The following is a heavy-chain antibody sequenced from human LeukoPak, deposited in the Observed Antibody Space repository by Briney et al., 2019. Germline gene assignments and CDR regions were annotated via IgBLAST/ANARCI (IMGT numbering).Heavy chain of an antibody. CDR1: GFTFSSYG. Sequence: GGSLRLSCAASGFTFSSYGMHWVRQAPGKWLEWVAFILYDGSNKYYADSVKGRFTISRDNPKNTMYMQMNSLRAEDTAVYYCAKAFGDYEATLTDYWGQGTLVTVSS. CDR2: ILYDGSNK. J-gene: IGHJ4*02. V-gene: IGHV3-30*02. D-gene: IGHD4-17*01. CDR3: AKAFGDYEATLTDY.